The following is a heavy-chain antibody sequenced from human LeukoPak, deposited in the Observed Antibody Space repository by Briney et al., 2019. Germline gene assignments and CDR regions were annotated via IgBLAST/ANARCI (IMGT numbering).Heavy chain of an antibody. CDR1: GFTFSTFA. V-gene: IGHV3-23*01. Sequence: GSLSLSCDASGFTFSTFAMIWVRQPPGKGLEWVSSIFPSGGEIHYADSVRGRFTIPRDNSKSTLSLQMNSLRAEDTAIYYCATYRQVLLPFESWGQGTLVTVSS. J-gene: IGHJ4*02. D-gene: IGHD2-8*02. CDR3: ATYRQVLLPFES. CDR2: IFPSGGEI.